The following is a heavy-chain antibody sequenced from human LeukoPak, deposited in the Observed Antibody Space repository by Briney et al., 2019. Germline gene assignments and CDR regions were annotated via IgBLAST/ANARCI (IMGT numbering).Heavy chain of an antibody. D-gene: IGHD5-18*01. V-gene: IGHV3-30*18. CDR3: AKDGHWGNTAMAHFDY. J-gene: IGHJ4*02. CDR2: ISYDGSNK. Sequence: SCKASGGTFSSYGMHWVRQAPGKGLEWVAVISYDGSNKYYADSVKGRFTISRDNSKNTLYLQMNSLRAEDTAVYYCAKDGHWGNTAMAHFDYWGQGTLVTVSS. CDR1: GGTFSSYG.